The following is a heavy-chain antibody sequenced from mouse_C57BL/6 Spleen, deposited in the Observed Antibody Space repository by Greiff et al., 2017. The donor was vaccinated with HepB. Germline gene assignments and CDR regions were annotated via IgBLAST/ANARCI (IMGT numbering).Heavy chain of an antibody. CDR2: IDPSDSYT. Sequence: QVQLQQPGAELVKPGASVKLSCKASGYTFTSYWMQWVKQRPGQGLEGIGEIDPSDSYTNYNQKFKGKATLTVDTSSSTAYMQHSSLTSEDSAVYYCAGYSNYYHFDYWGQGTTLTVSS. D-gene: IGHD2-5*01. V-gene: IGHV1-50*01. CDR3: AGYSNYYHFDY. J-gene: IGHJ2*01. CDR1: GYTFTSYW.